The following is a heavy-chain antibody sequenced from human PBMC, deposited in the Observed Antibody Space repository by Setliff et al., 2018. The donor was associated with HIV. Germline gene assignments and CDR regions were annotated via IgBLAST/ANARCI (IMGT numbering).Heavy chain of an antibody. CDR1: TYSISSVHS. D-gene: IGHD2-2*01. V-gene: IGHV4-38-2*02. Sequence: SETLSLTCDVSTYSISSVHSWGWIRQPPGKGLEWIGTMHHSGNTHYKPSLKGRVTVSLDTSKKQLSLKLRSVTAADTAVYYCAKEGGYCSGTTCFGFDYWGQGTLVTV. CDR3: AKEGGYCSGTTCFGFDY. J-gene: IGHJ4*02. CDR2: MHHSGNT.